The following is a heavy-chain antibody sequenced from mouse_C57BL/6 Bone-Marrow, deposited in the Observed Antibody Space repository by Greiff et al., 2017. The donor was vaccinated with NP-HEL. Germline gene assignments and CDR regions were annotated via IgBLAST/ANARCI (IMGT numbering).Heavy chain of an antibody. J-gene: IGHJ3*01. CDR2: ISSGGSST. V-gene: IGHV5-6*01. D-gene: IGHD2-1*01. CDR3: ARPIYYGNLAWFAY. CDR1: GFTFSSYG. Sequence: EVQGVESGGDLVKPGGSLKLSCAASGFTFSSYGMSWVRQTPDKRLEWVANISSGGSSTYSPDSVKGRVTLSRDNAKHTLYLQRSSLKSADTSLYYCARPIYYGNLAWFAYWGQGTLVTVSA.